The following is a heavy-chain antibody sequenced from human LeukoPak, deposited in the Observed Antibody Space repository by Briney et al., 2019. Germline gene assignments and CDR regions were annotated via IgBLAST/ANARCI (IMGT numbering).Heavy chain of an antibody. Sequence: SVRLCCTASGGTFSSYAISWVRQAPGHRLEWLGGIIPIFGTANYAQKFQGRVTIPAAKSTSTAYMELSSLRSEDTAVYYCARVDSRWDYYYYMDVWGKGTTVTVSS. V-gene: IGHV1-69*06. D-gene: IGHD3/OR15-3a*01. CDR2: IIPIFGTA. CDR3: ARVDSRWDYYYYMDV. J-gene: IGHJ6*03. CDR1: GGTFSSYA.